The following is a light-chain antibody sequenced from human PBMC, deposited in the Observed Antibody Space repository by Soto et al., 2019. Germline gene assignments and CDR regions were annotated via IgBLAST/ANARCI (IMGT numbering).Light chain of an antibody. Sequence: DIQMTQSPSSLSASVGDRVTITCQASLDIDNYLNWYQQKPGEAPKLVIYDAFILETGVPSRFSGSGSGTDFTFTISSLQPEDVATYYCQHYHNLPMYTFGQGTRLEIK. J-gene: IGKJ2*01. V-gene: IGKV1-33*01. CDR1: LDIDNY. CDR2: DAF. CDR3: QHYHNLPMYT.